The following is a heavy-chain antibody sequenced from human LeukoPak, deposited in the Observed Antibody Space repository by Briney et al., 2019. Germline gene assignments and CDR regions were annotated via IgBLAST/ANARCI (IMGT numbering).Heavy chain of an antibody. V-gene: IGHV4-30-4*01. Sequence: SETLSLTCTVSGGSISSGDYYWSWIRQPPGKGLEWIGYIYYSGSVYYNPSLKSRVTISVDTSKNQFSLKLSSVTAADTAVYYCARGLARFHGSASDYWGQGALVTVSS. J-gene: IGHJ4*02. CDR3: ARGLARFHGSASDY. CDR1: GGSISSGDYY. CDR2: IYYSGSV. D-gene: IGHD2-2*03.